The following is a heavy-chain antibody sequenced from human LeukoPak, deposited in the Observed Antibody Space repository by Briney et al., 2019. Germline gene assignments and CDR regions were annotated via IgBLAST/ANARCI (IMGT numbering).Heavy chain of an antibody. CDR1: GFTFSSYA. V-gene: IGHV3-30-3*01. J-gene: IGHJ4*02. CDR3: ASKWYCGGDCYYQIDF. Sequence: PGRSLRLSCAASGFTFSSYAMHWVRQAPGKGLEWVAVISYDGSNKYYADSVRGRFTISRDNSKNTLYLQMNSLRTEDTAIYYCASKWYCGGDCYYQIDFWGQGNLVTVSS. D-gene: IGHD2-21*02. CDR2: ISYDGSNK.